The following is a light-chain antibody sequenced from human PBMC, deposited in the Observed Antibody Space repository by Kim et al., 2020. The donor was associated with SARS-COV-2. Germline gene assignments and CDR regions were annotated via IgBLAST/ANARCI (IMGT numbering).Light chain of an antibody. Sequence: AVGQTGRITGQGARLISSDARWYQRKPGQAPVLVIYGQNSRPSGIPDRFSGSSAGNTASLTSAGARAGDEADYYCNSRDSSGNHLVFGGGTKLTVL. CDR3: NSRDSSGNHLV. V-gene: IGLV3-19*01. J-gene: IGLJ2*01. CDR1: RLISSD. CDR2: GQN.